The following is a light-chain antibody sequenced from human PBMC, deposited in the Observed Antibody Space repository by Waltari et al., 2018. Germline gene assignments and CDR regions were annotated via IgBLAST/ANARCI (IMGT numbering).Light chain of an antibody. V-gene: IGLV3-19*01. CDR2: DRN. CDR3: NSRESNNNHAVL. Sequence: SSELTQDPAVSVALGQTVRITCQGDSLRRYYASWYQQKPGQAPLLVIYDRNNRPSGIPDRFSGSSSGNTASLTITGAQAEDEADYYCNSRESNNNHAVLFGGGTRLTVL. J-gene: IGLJ3*02. CDR1: SLRRYY.